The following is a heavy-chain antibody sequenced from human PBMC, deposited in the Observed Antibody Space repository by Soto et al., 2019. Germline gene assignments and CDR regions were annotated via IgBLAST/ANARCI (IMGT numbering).Heavy chain of an antibody. J-gene: IGHJ6*02. CDR1: GFTVSSNY. CDR3: ARDQRAAHDYGDYYGMDV. Sequence: EVRLVESGGGLIQPGGSLRLSCAASGFTVSSNYMSWVRQAPGKGLDWVSILYSGGTTYYADSVKGRFTISRGDSANTVYLQMNSLRVDDTAVYYCARDQRAAHDYGDYYGMDVWGHGTTVTVSS. V-gene: IGHV3-53*01. CDR2: LYSGGTT. D-gene: IGHD4-17*01.